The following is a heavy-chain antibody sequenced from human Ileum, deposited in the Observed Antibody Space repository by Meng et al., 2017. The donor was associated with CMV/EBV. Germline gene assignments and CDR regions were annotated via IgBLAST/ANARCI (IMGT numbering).Heavy chain of an antibody. CDR2: ITSTTGTI. Sequence: GGSLRLSCAASGFSFSSYSMNWVRQAPRKGLEWVSSITSTTGTIYYADSVKGRFTIFRDNAKNSLHLQMNSLRADDTAVYYCARDLQLSTWGQGTLVTVSS. J-gene: IGHJ5*02. CDR3: ARDLQLST. D-gene: IGHD5-18*01. V-gene: IGHV3-48*04. CDR1: GFSFSSYS.